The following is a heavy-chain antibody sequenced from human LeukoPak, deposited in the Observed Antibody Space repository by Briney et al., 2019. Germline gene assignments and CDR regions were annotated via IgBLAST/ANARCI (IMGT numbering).Heavy chain of an antibody. D-gene: IGHD6-13*01. J-gene: IGHJ6*02. CDR2: ISAYNGNT. Sequence: GASVKVSCKASGYTFTSYGISWVRQAPGQGFEWMGWISAYNGNTNYAQKLQGRVTMTTDTSTSTAYMELRSLRSDDTAVYYCARVPSAPDDSSSWYWTYYYYGMDVWGQGTTVTVSS. V-gene: IGHV1-18*01. CDR3: ARVPSAPDDSSSWYWTYYYYGMDV. CDR1: GYTFTSYG.